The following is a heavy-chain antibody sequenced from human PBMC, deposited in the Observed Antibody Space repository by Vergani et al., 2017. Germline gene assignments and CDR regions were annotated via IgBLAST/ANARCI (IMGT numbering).Heavy chain of an antibody. V-gene: IGHV4-34*01. D-gene: IGHD4-11*01. Sequence: QVQLQQWGAGLLKPSETLSLTCAVYGGSFSGYYWSWIRQPPGKGLEWIGEINHSGSTNYNPSLKSRVTISVDTSKNQFSLKLSSVTAADTAVYYCARGGWGGYNNYVRKFDPWGQGTLVTVSS. CDR1: GGSFSGYY. CDR2: INHSGST. CDR3: ARGGWGGYNNYVRKFDP. J-gene: IGHJ5*02.